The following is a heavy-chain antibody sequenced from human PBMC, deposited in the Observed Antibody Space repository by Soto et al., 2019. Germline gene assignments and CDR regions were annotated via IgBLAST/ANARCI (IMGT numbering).Heavy chain of an antibody. Sequence: PGESLKISCKGSGYSFTSYWIGWVRQMPGKGLEWMGIIYPGDSDTRYSPSFQGQVTISADKSFSTAYLQWSSLKASDTAMYYCARTSAAGKYYDGMDVWGQGTTVTVSS. J-gene: IGHJ6*02. D-gene: IGHD6-13*01. CDR3: ARTSAAGKYYDGMDV. CDR2: IYPGDSDT. V-gene: IGHV5-51*01. CDR1: GYSFTSYW.